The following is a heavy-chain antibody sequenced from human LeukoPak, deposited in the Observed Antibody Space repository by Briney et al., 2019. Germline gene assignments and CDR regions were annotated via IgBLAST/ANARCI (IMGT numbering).Heavy chain of an antibody. D-gene: IGHD6-19*01. V-gene: IGHV3-30*03. CDR3: ARTRNGVAGTFDY. Sequence: GGSLRLSCAASGFTFSSYGMHWVRQAPGKGLEWVAVISYDGSNKYYADSVKGRFTISRDNSKNTLYLQMNSLRAEDTAVYYCARTRNGVAGTFDYWGQGTLVTVSS. J-gene: IGHJ4*02. CDR2: ISYDGSNK. CDR1: GFTFSSYG.